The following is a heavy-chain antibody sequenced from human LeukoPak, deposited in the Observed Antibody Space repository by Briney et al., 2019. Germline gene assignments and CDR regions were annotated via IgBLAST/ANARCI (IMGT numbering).Heavy chain of an antibody. J-gene: IGHJ4*02. D-gene: IGHD3-10*01. CDR1: GGSFSGYY. CDR2: INHSGST. V-gene: IGHV4-34*01. Sequence: SETLSLTCAVYGGSFSGYYWSWIRQPPGKGLEWIGEINHSGSTNYNPSLKSRVTISVDTSKNQFSLKLSSVTAAGTAVYYCARAHGLNGGYYYGSGSYYLDYWGQGTLVTVSS. CDR3: ARAHGLNGGYYYGSGSYYLDY.